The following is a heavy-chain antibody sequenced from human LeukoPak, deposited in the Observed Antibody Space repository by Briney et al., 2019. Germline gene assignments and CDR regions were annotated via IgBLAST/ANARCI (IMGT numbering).Heavy chain of an antibody. D-gene: IGHD2-2*01. V-gene: IGHV3-30*18. CDR3: AKIYRSSTSCYFGYYYYGMDV. CDR1: GFTFSSYG. Sequence: SGGSLRLSCAASGFTFSSYGMHWVRQAPGKGLEWVAVISYDGSNKYYADSVEGRFTISRDNSKNTLYLQMNSLRAEDTAVYYCAKIYRSSTSCYFGYYYYGMDVWGQGTTVTVSS. J-gene: IGHJ6*02. CDR2: ISYDGSNK.